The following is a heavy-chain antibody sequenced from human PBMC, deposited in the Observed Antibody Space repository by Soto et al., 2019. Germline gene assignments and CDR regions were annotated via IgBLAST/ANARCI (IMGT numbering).Heavy chain of an antibody. V-gene: IGHV1-69*01. D-gene: IGHD3-22*01. J-gene: IGHJ6*02. Sequence: QVQLVQSGAEVKKPGSSVKVSCKASGGTFSSYAISWVRQAPGQGLEWMGGIIPIFGTANYAQKFQGRVTITADEYTSTAYMELSSLRSEDTAVYYCARDHYYDRSGLGYYYGMDVWGQGTTVTVSS. CDR1: GGTFSSYA. CDR2: IIPIFGTA. CDR3: ARDHYYDRSGLGYYYGMDV.